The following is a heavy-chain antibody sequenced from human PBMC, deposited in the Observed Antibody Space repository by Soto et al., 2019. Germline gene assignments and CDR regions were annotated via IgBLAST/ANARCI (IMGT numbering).Heavy chain of an antibody. CDR3: AREFWSGPFDY. CDR2: IWSDGSNK. V-gene: IGHV3-33*01. CDR1: GFTRSSYG. J-gene: IGHJ4*02. D-gene: IGHD3-3*01. Sequence: QVQLVESGGGVVQPGRSLRLSCAASGFTRSSYGLHWVRQAPCKGLEWVAVIWSDGSNKYYADSVKGRFTISRDNSQNTLYLQMNSLRAEDTAVYYCAREFWSGPFDYWGQGTLATVSS.